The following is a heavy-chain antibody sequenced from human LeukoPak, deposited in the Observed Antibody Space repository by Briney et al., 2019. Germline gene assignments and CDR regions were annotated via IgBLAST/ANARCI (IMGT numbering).Heavy chain of an antibody. CDR2: IIPIFGTA. V-gene: IGHV1-69*06. CDR3: ARDQWYGDYLLKDYYYGMDV. J-gene: IGHJ6*04. Sequence: ASVKVSCKASGGTFSSYAISWVRQAPGQGLEWMGGIIPIFGTANYAQKFQGRVTITADKSTSTAYMELSSLRSEDTAVYYCARDQWYGDYLLKDYYYGMDVWGKGTTVTVSS. D-gene: IGHD4-17*01. CDR1: GGTFSSYA.